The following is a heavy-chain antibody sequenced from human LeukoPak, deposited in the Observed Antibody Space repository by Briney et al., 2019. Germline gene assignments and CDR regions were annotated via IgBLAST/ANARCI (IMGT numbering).Heavy chain of an antibody. J-gene: IGHJ6*04. CDR2: IYTSGST. Sequence: SETLSLTCTVSGGSISSYYWSWIRQPAGKGLEWIGRIYTSGSTNYNPSLKSRVTMSVDTSKNQFSLKLGSVTAADTAVYYCARSAMANYYYGMDVWGKGTTVTVSS. CDR3: ARSAMANYYYGMDV. D-gene: IGHD5-18*01. CDR1: GGSISSYY. V-gene: IGHV4-4*07.